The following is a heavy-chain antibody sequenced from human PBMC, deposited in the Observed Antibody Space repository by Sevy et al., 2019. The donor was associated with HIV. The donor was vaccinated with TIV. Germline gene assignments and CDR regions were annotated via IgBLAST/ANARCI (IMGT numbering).Heavy chain of an antibody. CDR1: GFPFSSYA. J-gene: IGHJ6*02. CDR2: LIGGGRRT. CDR3: AKRRVQSGLSGGGANYGMDV. V-gene: IGHV3-23*01. D-gene: IGHD2-8*02. Sequence: GGSLRLSCAASGFPFSSYAMSWVRQAPGRGLEWVSTLIGGGRRTYYADSVTGRFIISRDNSGNTRYLQMNSLGAEDTAIYYCAKRRVQSGLSGGGANYGMDVCGRGTTVTVSS.